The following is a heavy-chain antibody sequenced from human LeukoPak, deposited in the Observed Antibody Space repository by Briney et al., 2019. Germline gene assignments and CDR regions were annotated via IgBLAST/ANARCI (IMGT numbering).Heavy chain of an antibody. Sequence: SETLSLTCTVSGGSISSYYWSWIRQPAGKGLEWIGRIYTSGSTNYNPSLKSRVTISVDKSKNQFSLKLSSVTAADTAVYYCAREGWHGTLDYWGQGTLVTVSS. CDR1: GGSISSYY. CDR2: IYTSGST. J-gene: IGHJ4*02. CDR3: AREGWHGTLDY. V-gene: IGHV4-4*07. D-gene: IGHD6-19*01.